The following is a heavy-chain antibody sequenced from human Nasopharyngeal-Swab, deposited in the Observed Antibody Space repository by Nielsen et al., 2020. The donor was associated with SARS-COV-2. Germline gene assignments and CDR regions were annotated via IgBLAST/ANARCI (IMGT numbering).Heavy chain of an antibody. CDR3: ARERAYGSGNYFYYYYSMDV. CDR2: INPSGGST. J-gene: IGHJ6*02. V-gene: IGHV1-46*01. CDR1: GYTFTSYY. Sequence: ASVKVSCKASGYTFTSYYMHWVRQAPGHWLEWMGIINPSGGSTSYAQKFQGRVTMTRDTSTNTVYMELSSLRSEDTAVYYCARERAYGSGNYFYYYYSMDVWGQGTTVTVSS. D-gene: IGHD3-10*01.